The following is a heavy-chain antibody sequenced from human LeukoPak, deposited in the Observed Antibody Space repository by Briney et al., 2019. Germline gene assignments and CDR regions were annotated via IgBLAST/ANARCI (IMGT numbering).Heavy chain of an antibody. D-gene: IGHD3-10*01. Sequence: ASVKVSCKASGGTFSSYAISWERQAPGQGLEWMGGIIPMFGTANYAQKLQGRVTITAEKSTSTAYMVLSSLRSEDTAVYYCARADPFYGAGSYAGSWFDPWGQGTLVTVSS. CDR1: GGTFSSYA. J-gene: IGHJ5*02. V-gene: IGHV1-69*06. CDR2: IIPMFGTA. CDR3: ARADPFYGAGSYAGSWFDP.